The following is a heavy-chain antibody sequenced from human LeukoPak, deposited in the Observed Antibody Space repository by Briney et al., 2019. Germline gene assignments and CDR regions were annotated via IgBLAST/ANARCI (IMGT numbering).Heavy chain of an antibody. CDR2: VNTGVGI. Sequence: PSETLSLTCTLPVGSTCGNYWSWVPQPAEKRPEWIGRVNTGVGINYNPSFKSRATISVDETMNQLSLKLTSVTAADTAMYYCARGVSCKPVFDYWGQGTLVSV. J-gene: IGHJ4*02. D-gene: IGHD2-2*01. CDR1: VGSTCGNY. V-gene: IGHV4-4*07. CDR3: ARGVSCKPVFDY.